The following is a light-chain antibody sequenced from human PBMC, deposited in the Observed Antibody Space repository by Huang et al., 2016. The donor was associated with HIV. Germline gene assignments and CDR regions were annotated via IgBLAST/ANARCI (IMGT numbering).Light chain of an antibody. Sequence: EIVLTPSPGTLSLSPGERATLSCRASQSVSSSYLAWYQQKPGQAPRLLIYGASSRATGIPDRFSGSGSGTDFTLTISRLEPEDFAVYYCQQYGSSRIFTFGPGTKVDIK. V-gene: IGKV3-20*01. J-gene: IGKJ3*01. CDR3: QQYGSSRIFT. CDR1: QSVSSSY. CDR2: GAS.